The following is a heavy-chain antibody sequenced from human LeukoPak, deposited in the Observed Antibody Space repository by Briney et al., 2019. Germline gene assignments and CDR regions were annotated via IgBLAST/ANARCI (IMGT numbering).Heavy chain of an antibody. CDR3: ATDRGWRTSGYYLYYFEY. CDR2: IKHDGSVK. Sequence: GGSLRLSCAASGFIFTNYSMSWVRQAPGEGLEWVASIKHDGSVKYYVDSVRGRFTISRDNTMNSLYLQMSSLRAEDTAVYYCATDRGWRTSGYYLYYFEYWGQGTLVTYSS. CDR1: GFIFTNYS. V-gene: IGHV3-7*01. J-gene: IGHJ4*02. D-gene: IGHD3-3*01.